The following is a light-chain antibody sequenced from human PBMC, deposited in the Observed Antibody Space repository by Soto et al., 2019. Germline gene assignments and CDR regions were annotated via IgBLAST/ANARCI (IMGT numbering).Light chain of an antibody. CDR1: QTISSW. CDR2: KAS. Sequence: DIQITQSPSTLSGSVGDRVTITCRASQTISSWLDWYQQRPGKAHKLLIYKASTLKSGVPSRFSGSGSGTEFTLTISSLHPDDFVTYYCQHYNSHSEAFGQGTKWIS. J-gene: IGKJ1*01. CDR3: QHYNSHSEA. V-gene: IGKV1-5*03.